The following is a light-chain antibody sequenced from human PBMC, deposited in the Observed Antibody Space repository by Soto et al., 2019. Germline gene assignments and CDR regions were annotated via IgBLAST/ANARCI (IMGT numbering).Light chain of an antibody. J-gene: IGLJ1*01. CDR2: SNN. CDR1: NSNIGTNY. CDR3: AAWSDSLRGYL. Sequence: QSVLTQPPSASGTPGQRVTISCSGSNSNIGTNYVYWYQQLPGTAPKLLIYSNNQRPSGVPDRFSGSKSGTSASLAISGLRSEDDADYYCAAWSDSLRGYLFGTGTKVTVL. V-gene: IGLV1-47*02.